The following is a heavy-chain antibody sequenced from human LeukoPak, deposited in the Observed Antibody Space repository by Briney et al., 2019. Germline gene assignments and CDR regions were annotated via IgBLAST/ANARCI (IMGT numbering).Heavy chain of an antibody. D-gene: IGHD5-24*01. CDR2: ISTYNGNT. Sequence: ASVKVSCKASGYTFTSYGISWVRQAPGQGLEWMGWISTYNGNTNYAQKLQGRVTMTTDTSTSTAYMELRSLRSDDTAVYYCARARRDGYNLVYWGQGTLVTVSS. CDR3: ARARRDGYNLVY. CDR1: GYTFTSYG. V-gene: IGHV1-18*01. J-gene: IGHJ4*02.